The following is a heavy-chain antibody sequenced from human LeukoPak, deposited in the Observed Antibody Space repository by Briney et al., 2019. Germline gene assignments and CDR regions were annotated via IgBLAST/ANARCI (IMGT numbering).Heavy chain of an antibody. CDR2: IYYSGST. CDR3: AKGAAYYYDSSGYYYVR. V-gene: IGHV4-39*01. J-gene: IGHJ4*02. CDR1: GGSISSSSYY. Sequence: SETLSLTCTVSGGSISSSSYYWGWLRQPPGKGLEWIGSIYYSGSTYYNPSLKSRVTISVDTPKNQFSLKLSSVTAADTAVYYCAKGAAYYYDSSGYYYVRWGQETLVTVSS. D-gene: IGHD3-22*01.